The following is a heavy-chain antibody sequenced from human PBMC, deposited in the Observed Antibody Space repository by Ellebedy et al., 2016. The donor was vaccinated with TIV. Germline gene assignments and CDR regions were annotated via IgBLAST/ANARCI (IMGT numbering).Heavy chain of an antibody. D-gene: IGHD3-10*01. CDR2: ISAYNGNT. J-gene: IGHJ4*02. Sequence: AASVKVSCKASGYTFTSYGISWVRQAPGQGLEWMGWISAYNGNTNYAQKFQGRVTLTTDTSTSTAYMELRSLRSDDTAVYYCARWPYGSGSENDFWGQGTLVTVSS. V-gene: IGHV1-18*04. CDR3: ARWPYGSGSENDF. CDR1: GYTFTSYG.